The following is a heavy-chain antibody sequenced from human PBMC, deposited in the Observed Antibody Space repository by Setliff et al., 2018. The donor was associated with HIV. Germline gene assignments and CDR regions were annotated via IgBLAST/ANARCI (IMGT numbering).Heavy chain of an antibody. CDR1: GYALTTYD. V-gene: IGHV1-8*01. CDR2: MNPKTGNT. Sequence: ASVKVSCKASGYALTTYDINWVRQATGQGLEWMGWMNPKTGNTAYEQKFQGRVTMSRDTSIDTAYMELSSLRSEDTAVYYCARKVGITTYYYSSGSIKGALDVWGQGTKVTVSS. J-gene: IGHJ6*02. D-gene: IGHD3-10*01. CDR3: ARKVGITTYYYSSGSIKGALDV.